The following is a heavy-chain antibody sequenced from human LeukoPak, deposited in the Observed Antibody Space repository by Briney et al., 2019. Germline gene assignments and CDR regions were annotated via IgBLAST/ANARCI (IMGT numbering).Heavy chain of an antibody. V-gene: IGHV3-7*01. J-gene: IGHJ4*02. CDR1: GFTFTRYW. CDR2: INQDGSEE. CDR3: SNGIYSSSY. D-gene: IGHD6-6*01. Sequence: GGSLRLSCAASGFTFTRYWMAWLREARGKGREWISNINQDGSEEYYVDSVRGRFTASRDNAKNSLYLQMNNLRAEDTAVYYCSNGIYSSSYWGQGTLVTVSS.